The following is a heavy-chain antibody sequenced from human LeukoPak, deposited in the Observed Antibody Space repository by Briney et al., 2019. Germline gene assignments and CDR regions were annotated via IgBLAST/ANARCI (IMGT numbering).Heavy chain of an antibody. V-gene: IGHV4-59*01. CDR2: IYYSGST. CDR1: GGSISSYY. J-gene: IGHJ6*03. Sequence: PSETLSLTCTVSGGSISSYYWSWIRQPPGKGLERIGYIYYSGSTNYNPSLKSRVTISVDTSKNQFSLKLSSVTAADTAVYYCARGLYYDFWSGYYSADYYYYYMDVWGKGTTVTVSS. CDR3: ARGLYYDFWSGYYSADYYYYYMDV. D-gene: IGHD3-3*01.